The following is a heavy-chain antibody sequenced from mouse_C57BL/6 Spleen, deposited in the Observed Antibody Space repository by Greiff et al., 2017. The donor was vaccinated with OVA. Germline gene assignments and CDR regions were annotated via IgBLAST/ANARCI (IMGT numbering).Heavy chain of an antibody. CDR2: INPGSGGT. CDR1: GYAFTNYL. V-gene: IGHV1-54*01. D-gene: IGHD2-4*01. Sequence: QVQLKESGAELVRPGTSVKVSCKASGYAFTNYLIEWVKQRPGQGLEWIGVINPGSGGTNYNEKFKGKATLTADKSSSTAYMQLSSLTSEDSAVYFCARDSYYDYLFAYWGQGTLVTVSA. CDR3: ARDSYYDYLFAY. J-gene: IGHJ3*01.